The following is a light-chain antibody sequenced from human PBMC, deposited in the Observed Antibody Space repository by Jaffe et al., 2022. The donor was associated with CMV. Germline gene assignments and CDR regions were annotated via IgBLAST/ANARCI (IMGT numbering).Light chain of an antibody. CDR1: TSDIGNYNL. J-gene: IGLJ3*02. CDR3: CSYTSTSTWL. V-gene: IGLV2-23*02. Sequence: QSALTQPASVSGSPGQSITISCTGTTSDIGNYNLISWYQQYPGRAPKLMIYEVSKRPSGVSDRFSGSKSGNTASLTISGLQAEDEADFYCCSYTSTSTWLFGGGTKLTVL. CDR2: EVS.